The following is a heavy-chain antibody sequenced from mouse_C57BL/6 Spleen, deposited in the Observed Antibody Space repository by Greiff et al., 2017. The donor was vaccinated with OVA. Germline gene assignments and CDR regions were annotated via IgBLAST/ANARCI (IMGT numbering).Heavy chain of an antibody. D-gene: IGHD1-1*01. J-gene: IGHJ4*01. Sequence: QVQLQQSGPELVKPGASVKISCKASGYAFRSSWMNWVKQRPGKGLEWIGRIYPGDGDTNYNGKFKGKATLTADKSSSTAYMQLSSLTSEDSAVYFCARSPLTTVVAYYAMDYWGQGTSVTVSS. CDR3: ARSPLTTVVAYYAMDY. CDR1: GYAFRSSW. CDR2: IYPGDGDT. V-gene: IGHV1-82*01.